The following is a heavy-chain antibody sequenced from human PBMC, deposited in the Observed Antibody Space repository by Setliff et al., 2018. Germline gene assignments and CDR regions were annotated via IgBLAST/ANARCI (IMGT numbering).Heavy chain of an antibody. CDR3: ATDGPVLNGDYIS. J-gene: IGHJ5*02. CDR1: GASISTTYYY. D-gene: IGHD3-10*01. CDR2: IYQNGIT. Sequence: SETLSLTCSVSGASISTTYYYWDWIRQSPEKGLEWIGTIYQNGITYYNPSVKSRVTISVDKSKNQFSLGLRSVTAADTAVYYCATDGPVLNGDYISWGQGTLVTVSS. V-gene: IGHV4-39*07.